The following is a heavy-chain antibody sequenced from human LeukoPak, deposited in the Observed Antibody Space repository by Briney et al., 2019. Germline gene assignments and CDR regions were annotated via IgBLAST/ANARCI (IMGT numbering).Heavy chain of an antibody. V-gene: IGHV3-49*03. J-gene: IGHJ6*03. CDR2: IRSKAYGGTT. D-gene: IGHD4-17*01. CDR3: TRAPPHDYGDMSYYYMDV. Sequence: GGSLRLSCTASGFTFGDYAMSWFRQAPGKGLEWVGFIRSKAYGGTTEYAASVKGRFTISRDDSKSIAYLQMNSLKTEDTAVYYCTRAPPHDYGDMSYYYMDVWGKGTTVTVSS. CDR1: GFTFGDYA.